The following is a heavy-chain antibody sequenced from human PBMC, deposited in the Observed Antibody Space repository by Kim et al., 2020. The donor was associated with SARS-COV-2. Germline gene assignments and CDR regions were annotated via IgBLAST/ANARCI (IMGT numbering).Heavy chain of an antibody. CDR2: INPSGGST. CDR3: ARGRQYYDSDTPVIFDY. V-gene: IGHV1-46*01. Sequence: ASVKVSCKASGYTFTSYYMHWVRQAPGQGLEWMGIINPSGGSTSYAQKFQGRVTMTRDTSTSTVYMELSSLRSEDTAVYYCARGRQYYDSDTPVIFDYWGQGTLVTVSS. J-gene: IGHJ4*02. CDR1: GYTFTSYY. D-gene: IGHD3-22*01.